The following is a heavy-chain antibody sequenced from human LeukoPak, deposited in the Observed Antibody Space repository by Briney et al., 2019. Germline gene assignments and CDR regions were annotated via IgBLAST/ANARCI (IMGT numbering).Heavy chain of an antibody. J-gene: IGHJ4*02. Sequence: GASVKVSCKASGYTFTSYAMHWVRQAPGQRPEWMGWINAGNGNTKYSQKFQGRVTITRDTSASTAYMELSSLRSEDTAVYYCARSPFNYYGSGSLLTYWGQGTLVTVSS. CDR2: INAGNGNT. CDR3: ARSPFNYYGSGSLLTY. V-gene: IGHV1-3*01. CDR1: GYTFTSYA. D-gene: IGHD3-10*01.